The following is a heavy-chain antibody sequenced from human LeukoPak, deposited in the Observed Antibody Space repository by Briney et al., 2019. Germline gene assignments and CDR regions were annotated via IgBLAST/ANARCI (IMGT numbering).Heavy chain of an antibody. CDR2: I. J-gene: IGHJ3*02. CDR3: ARIGVDAFDI. Sequence: GGSLRLSCAASGFTFSSYWMHWVRQATGKGLEWVSAIKGRFTISRDNAENSLYLQMNSLRAEDTAVYYCARIGVDAFDIWGQGTMVTVSS. V-gene: IGHV3-13*01. CDR1: GFTFSSYW.